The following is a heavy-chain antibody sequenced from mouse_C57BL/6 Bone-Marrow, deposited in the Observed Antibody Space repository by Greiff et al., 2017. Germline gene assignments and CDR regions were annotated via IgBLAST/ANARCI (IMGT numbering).Heavy chain of an antibody. CDR3: ARGATVVDYYAMDY. CDR2: ISNGGGST. J-gene: IGHJ4*01. D-gene: IGHD1-1*01. Sequence: EVHLVESGGGLVQPGGSLKLSCAASGFTFSDYYMYWVRQTPEKRLEWVAYISNGGGSTYYPDSVKGRFTISRDNAKNTLYLQMSRLKSEDTAMYYCARGATVVDYYAMDYWGQGTSVTVSS. V-gene: IGHV5-12*01. CDR1: GFTFSDYY.